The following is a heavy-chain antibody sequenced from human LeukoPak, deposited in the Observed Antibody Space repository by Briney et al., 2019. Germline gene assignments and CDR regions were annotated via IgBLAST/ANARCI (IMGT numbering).Heavy chain of an antibody. CDR2: IIPIFGTA. CDR3: ASLGDYYYGSGSLTSRFDY. CDR1: GGTFSSYA. V-gene: IGHV1-69*13. Sequence: SVKVSCKASGGTFSSYAITWVRQAPGQGLEWMGGIIPIFGTANYAQKFQGRVTITADESTSTAYMELSSLRSEDTAVYYCASLGDYYYGSGSLTSRFDYWGQGTLVTVSP. J-gene: IGHJ4*02. D-gene: IGHD3-10*01.